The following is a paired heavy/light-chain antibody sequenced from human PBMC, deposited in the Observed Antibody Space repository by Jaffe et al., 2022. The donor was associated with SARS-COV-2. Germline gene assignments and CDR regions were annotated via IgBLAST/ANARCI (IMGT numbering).Light chain of an antibody. Sequence: EIVLTQSPATLSLSPGERATLSCRASQSVSSYLAWYQQKPGQAPRLLIYDASNRATGIPARFSGSGSGTDFTLTISSLEPEDFAVYYCQQRSNWPGTFGQGTKLEIK. CDR2: DAS. J-gene: IGKJ2*01. CDR3: QQRSNWPGT. V-gene: IGKV3-11*01. CDR1: QSVSSY.
Heavy chain of an antibody. Sequence: QVQLVQSGAEVKKPGSSVKVSCKASGGTFSSYAISWVRQAPGQGLEWMGGIIPIFGTANYAQKFQGRVTITADESTSTAYMELSSLRSEDTAVYYCAREEGLSRADYAEGYYYYYYMDVWGKGTTVTVSS. CDR1: GGTFSSYA. CDR3: AREEGLSRADYAEGYYYYYYMDV. V-gene: IGHV1-69*01. CDR2: IIPIFGTA. J-gene: IGHJ6*03. D-gene: IGHD4-17*01.